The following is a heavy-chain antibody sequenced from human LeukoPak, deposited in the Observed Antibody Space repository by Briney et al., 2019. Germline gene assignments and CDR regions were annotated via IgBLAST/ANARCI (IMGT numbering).Heavy chain of an antibody. J-gene: IGHJ4*02. D-gene: IGHD4-17*01. CDR2: ISYDGSNK. Sequence: GGSLRLSCAASGFTFSSYAMHWVRQAPGKGLEWVAVISYDGSNKYYADSVKGRFTISRDNSKNTLYLQMNSLRVEDTAVYYCARGNGDYVIDYWGQGTLVTVSS. CDR1: GFTFSSYA. V-gene: IGHV3-30-3*01. CDR3: ARGNGDYVIDY.